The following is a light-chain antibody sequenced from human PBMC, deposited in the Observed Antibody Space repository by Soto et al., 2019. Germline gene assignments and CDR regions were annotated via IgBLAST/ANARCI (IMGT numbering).Light chain of an antibody. Sequence: QSVLTQPASVSGSPGQSISISCAGTSSDVRSYNYVSWYQQHPGKAPKLMIYEVSNRPSGVSNRFSGSKSGNTASLTISGLQAEDEADYYCSSYTSSTTLYVFGTGTKLTVL. CDR3: SSYTSSTTLYV. J-gene: IGLJ1*01. V-gene: IGLV2-14*01. CDR2: EVS. CDR1: SSDVRSYNY.